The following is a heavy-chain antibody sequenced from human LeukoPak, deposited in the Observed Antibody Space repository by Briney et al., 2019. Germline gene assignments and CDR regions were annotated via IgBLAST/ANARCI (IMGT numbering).Heavy chain of an antibody. CDR3: ARGGGLGV. V-gene: IGHV3-7*03. CDR1: GFTFSSYW. J-gene: IGHJ6*02. Sequence: GGSLRLSCAASGFTFSSYWMNWARQAPGKGLEWVASINHNGNVNYYVDSVKGRFTISRDNAKNSLYLQMSNLRAEDTAVYFCARGGGLGVWGQGATVTVSS. D-gene: IGHD3-16*01. CDR2: INHNGNVN.